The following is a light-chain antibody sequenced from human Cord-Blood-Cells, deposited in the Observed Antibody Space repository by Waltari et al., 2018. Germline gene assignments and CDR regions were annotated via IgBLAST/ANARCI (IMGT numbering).Light chain of an antibody. CDR1: SSDVGGYNY. J-gene: IGLJ3*02. Sequence: QSALTQPRSVSGSPGQSVTISCTGTSSDVGGYNYVSWYQQHPGKAPKLMIYDVSKRPSGVLGRFAGSKSGNTASLTISGLQAEDEADYYCCSYAGSYTVFGGGTKLTVL. CDR3: CSYAGSYTV. CDR2: DVS. V-gene: IGLV2-11*01.